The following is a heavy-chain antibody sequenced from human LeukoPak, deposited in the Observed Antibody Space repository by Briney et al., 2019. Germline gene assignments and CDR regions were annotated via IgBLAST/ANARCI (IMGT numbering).Heavy chain of an antibody. Sequence: GGSLRLSCAASGFTFSSYGMHWVRQAPGKGLDWVAVISYDGSNKYYADSVKGRFTISRDNSKNTLYLRMNSLRAEDTAVYYCAKDWLFGYYDSSGYDYWGQGALVTVSS. J-gene: IGHJ4*02. CDR2: ISYDGSNK. CDR3: AKDWLFGYYDSSGYDY. CDR1: GFTFSSYG. V-gene: IGHV3-30*18. D-gene: IGHD3-22*01.